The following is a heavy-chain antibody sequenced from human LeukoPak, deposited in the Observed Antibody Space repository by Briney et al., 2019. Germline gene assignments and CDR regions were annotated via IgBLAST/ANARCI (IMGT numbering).Heavy chain of an antibody. V-gene: IGHV1-2*02. CDR2: INPNSGGT. Sequence: GASVKVSCKASGYTFTGYYMHWVRQAPGQGLEWMGWINPNSGGTNYAQKFQGRVTMTRDTSISTAYMELSRLRSDDTAVSYCAREISGDGSNYFDYWGQGTLVTVSS. J-gene: IGHJ4*02. CDR3: AREISGDGSNYFDY. D-gene: IGHD5-12*01. CDR1: GYTFTGYY.